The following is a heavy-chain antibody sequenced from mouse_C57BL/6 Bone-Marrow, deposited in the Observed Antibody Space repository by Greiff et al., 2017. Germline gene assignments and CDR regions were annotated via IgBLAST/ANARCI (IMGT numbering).Heavy chain of an antibody. CDR2: IDPSDSYT. J-gene: IGHJ2*01. V-gene: IGHV1-69*01. Sequence: VQLQQSGAELVMPGASVKLSCKASGYTFTSYWMHWVKQRPGQGLEWIGEIDPSDSYTNYNQKFKGKSTLTVDKSSSTAYMQLSSLTSEDSAVYYCARSTTVVAVDYWGQGTTLTVSS. D-gene: IGHD1-1*01. CDR3: ARSTTVVAVDY. CDR1: GYTFTSYW.